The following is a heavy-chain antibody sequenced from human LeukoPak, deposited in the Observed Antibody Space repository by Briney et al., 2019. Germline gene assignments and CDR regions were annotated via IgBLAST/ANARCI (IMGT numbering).Heavy chain of an antibody. CDR3: AKRGVVIRVILVGFHKEAYYFDS. D-gene: IGHD3-10*01. CDR2: ISDNGGRT. CDR1: GITLSNYG. V-gene: IGHV3-23*01. Sequence: GGSLRLSCAVSGITLSNYGMSWVRQAPGKGLEWVAAISDNGGRTNYADSVKGRFTISRDNSKNTLYLQMNSLRAEDTAVYFCAKRGVVIRVILVGFHKEAYYFDSWGQGALVTVSS. J-gene: IGHJ4*02.